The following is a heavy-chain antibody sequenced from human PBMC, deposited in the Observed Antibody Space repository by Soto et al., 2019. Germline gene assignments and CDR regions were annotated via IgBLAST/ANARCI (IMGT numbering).Heavy chain of an antibody. J-gene: IGHJ6*02. D-gene: IGHD3-16*01. CDR1: GYTFTGYY. Sequence: ASVKVSCKASGYTFTGYYMHWVRQAPGQGLEWMGWINPNSGGTNYAQKFQGWVTMTRDTSISTAYMELSRLRPDDTAVYYCARLRRFYYYYGMDVWGQGTTVTVSS. CDR2: INPNSGGT. V-gene: IGHV1-2*04. CDR3: ARLRRFYYYYGMDV.